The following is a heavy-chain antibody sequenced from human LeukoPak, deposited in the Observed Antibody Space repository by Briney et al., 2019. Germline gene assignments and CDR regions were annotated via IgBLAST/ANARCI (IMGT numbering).Heavy chain of an antibody. J-gene: IGHJ4*02. D-gene: IGHD1-26*01. CDR3: ARGLGGIDY. V-gene: IGHV4-34*01. Sequence: SETLSLTCAVYGGSFSGYYWSWIRQPAGKGLEWIGEINHSGSTNYNPSLKSRVTISVDTSKNQFSLKLSSVTAADTAVYYCARGLGGIDYWGQGTLVTVSS. CDR2: INHSGST. CDR1: GGSFSGYY.